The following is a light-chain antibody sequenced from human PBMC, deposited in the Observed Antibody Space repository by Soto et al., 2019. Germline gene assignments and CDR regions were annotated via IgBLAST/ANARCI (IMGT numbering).Light chain of an antibody. Sequence: ELVMTQSPSTLSVSPGERVTLSCRASQSVRSNLAWYQQKPGQSPRLLIYDASNRATGIPARFSGSGSGTDFTLTISSLEPEDFAVYYCHQRSNWWTFGQGTKVDIK. V-gene: IGKV3-11*01. CDR3: HQRSNWWT. J-gene: IGKJ1*01. CDR1: QSVRSN. CDR2: DAS.